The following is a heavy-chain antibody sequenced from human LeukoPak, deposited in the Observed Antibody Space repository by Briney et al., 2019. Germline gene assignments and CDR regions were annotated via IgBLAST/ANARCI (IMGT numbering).Heavy chain of an antibody. Sequence: PSETLSLTCTVSGYSISSGYYWGWIRQPPGKGLEWIGSIYHSGSTYYNPSLKSRVTISVDTSKNQFSLKLSSVTAADTAVYHCAREADYDFWSGYYPRKNWFDPWGQGTLVTVSS. CDR2: IYHSGST. CDR3: AREADYDFWSGYYPRKNWFDP. D-gene: IGHD3-3*01. J-gene: IGHJ5*02. CDR1: GYSISSGYY. V-gene: IGHV4-38-2*02.